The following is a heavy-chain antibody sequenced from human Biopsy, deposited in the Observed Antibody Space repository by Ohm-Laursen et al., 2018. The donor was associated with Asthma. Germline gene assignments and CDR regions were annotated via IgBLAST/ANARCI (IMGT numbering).Heavy chain of an antibody. CDR1: GFTFSNYV. J-gene: IGHJ4*02. CDR3: ARDGPELPTELDY. CDR2: ITGSGGFT. V-gene: IGHV3-23*01. Sequence: GSLRLSCSAPGFTFSNYVMSWVRQAPGKGLEWVSSITGSGGFTYYADSVKGRFTISRDKSDNTLYLQMNSLRAEDTAVYYCARDGPELPTELDYWGPGTLVTVSS. D-gene: IGHD1-14*01.